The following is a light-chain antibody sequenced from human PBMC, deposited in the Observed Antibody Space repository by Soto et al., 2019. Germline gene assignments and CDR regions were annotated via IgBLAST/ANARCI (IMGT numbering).Light chain of an antibody. CDR2: GAS. V-gene: IGKV3-15*01. CDR3: QHYNNWPYT. Sequence: EIMMTQSPVTLSVSPGERATLSCTASQSVSSNLAWYQQKPGQAPRLLIYGASTRATGIPARFSGSGSGTEFTLTISSLQSEEFAAYYCQHYNNWPYTFGQGTKLEIK. CDR1: QSVSSN. J-gene: IGKJ2*01.